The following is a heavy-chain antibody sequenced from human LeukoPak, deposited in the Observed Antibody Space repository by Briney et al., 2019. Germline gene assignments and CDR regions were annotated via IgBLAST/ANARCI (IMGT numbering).Heavy chain of an antibody. CDR3: ATTVFTGVYYYYGMDV. D-gene: IGHD4-23*01. V-gene: IGHV1-8*01. J-gene: IGHJ6*02. CDR1: GYTFTSYD. Sequence: ASVKVSCKASGYTFTSYDINWVRQATGQGLEWMGWMNPNSGNTGYAQKFQGRVTVTRNTSISTAYMELSSLRSEDTAVYYCATTVFTGVYYYYGMDVWGQGTTVTVSS. CDR2: MNPNSGNT.